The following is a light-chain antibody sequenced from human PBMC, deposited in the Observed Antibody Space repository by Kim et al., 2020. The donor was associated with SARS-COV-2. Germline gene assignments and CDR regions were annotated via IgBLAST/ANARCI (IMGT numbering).Light chain of an antibody. Sequence: IMTQSPLSLPVTLGQPASISCRSSQSLIYSDGDIYLSWFHQRPGLSPRRLIYKVSHRDSGVPDRFSGSGSGTDFTLRISRVEAEDVRVYFCFHDTHWPMYTFGQGTKLEI. CDR1: QSLIYSDGDIY. CDR3: FHDTHWPMYT. CDR2: KVS. V-gene: IGKV2-30*01. J-gene: IGKJ2*01.